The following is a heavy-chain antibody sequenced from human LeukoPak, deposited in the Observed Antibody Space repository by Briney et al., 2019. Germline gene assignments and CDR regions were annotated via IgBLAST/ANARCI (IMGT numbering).Heavy chain of an antibody. D-gene: IGHD3-3*02. CDR1: GYTFTGYG. J-gene: IGHJ4*02. CDR3: ARCILATCRYLPSFDF. CDR2: ITTYNGNT. V-gene: IGHV1-18*01. Sequence: ASVKVSCKASGYTFTGYGISWVRQAPGQGLEWMGWITTYNGNTNFAQKVQGRVTMTTDTSTSTAYMELRSLRPDDTAVYYCARCILATCRYLPSFDFWGQGTLVTVSS.